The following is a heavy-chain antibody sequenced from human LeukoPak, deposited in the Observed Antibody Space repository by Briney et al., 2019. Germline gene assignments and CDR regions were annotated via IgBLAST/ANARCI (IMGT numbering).Heavy chain of an antibody. J-gene: IGHJ3*02. Sequence: SVRVSCKASGGTFSSYAISWVRQAPGQGLEWMGRIIPILGIANYAQKFQGRVTITADKSTSTAYMELSSLRPEDTAVYYCANRWGTQVLGNNIDIWGQGTLVTVSS. CDR2: IIPILGIA. V-gene: IGHV1-69*04. D-gene: IGHD2-8*02. CDR1: GGTFSSYA. CDR3: ANRWGTQVLGNNIDI.